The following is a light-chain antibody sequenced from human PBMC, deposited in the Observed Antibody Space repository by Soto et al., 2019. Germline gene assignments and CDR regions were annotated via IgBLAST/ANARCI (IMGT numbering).Light chain of an antibody. Sequence: EIVLTQSPGTLSLSTGARATLSCRPSQSVSSTYLDWYQQKPGKAPRLLIYAASRTATGIPDSFSGGASPTDSSLTFSTLEPEDFAAYYCRHYFNSQSTFGQRTKVVIK. CDR2: AAS. J-gene: IGKJ1*01. CDR1: QSVSSTY. CDR3: RHYFNSQST. V-gene: IGKV3-20*01.